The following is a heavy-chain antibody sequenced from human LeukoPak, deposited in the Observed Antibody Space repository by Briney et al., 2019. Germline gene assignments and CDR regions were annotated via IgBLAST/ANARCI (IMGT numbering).Heavy chain of an antibody. D-gene: IGHD3-10*01. CDR3: ARTVYGSGSYYLDY. Sequence: SETLSLTCTVSGGSISSYYWSWIRQPGGKGLEWIGRIYTSGSTNYNPSLKSRVTMSVDTSKNQFSLKLSSVTAADTAVYYCARTVYGSGSYYLDYWGQGTLVTVSS. J-gene: IGHJ4*02. CDR1: GGSISSYY. V-gene: IGHV4-4*07. CDR2: IYTSGST.